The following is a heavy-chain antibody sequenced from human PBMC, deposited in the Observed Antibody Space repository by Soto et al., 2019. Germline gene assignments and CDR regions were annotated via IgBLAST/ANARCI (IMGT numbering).Heavy chain of an antibody. Sequence: SQTLSLTCAISGDSVSSNSAAWNWIRQSPSRGLEWLGRTYYRSKWYNDYAVPVKSRITINPDTSKNQFSLQLNSVTPEDTAVYYCARELVSVGYCSSTSCYGYYYYGMDVWGQGTTVTVSS. D-gene: IGHD2-2*01. CDR1: GDSVSSNSAA. J-gene: IGHJ6*02. V-gene: IGHV6-1*01. CDR2: TYYRSKWYN. CDR3: ARELVSVGYCSSTSCYGYYYYGMDV.